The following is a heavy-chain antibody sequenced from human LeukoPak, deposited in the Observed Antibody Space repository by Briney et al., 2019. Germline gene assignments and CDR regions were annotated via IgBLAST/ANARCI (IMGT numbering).Heavy chain of an antibody. CDR2: MYTSGST. V-gene: IGHV4-61*02. D-gene: IGHD6-6*01. Sequence: SETLSLTCTVSGGSINSGTYYWSWIRPPAGKGLEWIGCMYTSGSTNYNPSLESRVTISEDTSKNQFSLKLSSVTAADTAVYYCARGEKGSSSGSINYWGQGTLVTVSS. J-gene: IGHJ4*02. CDR1: GGSINSGTYY. CDR3: ARGEKGSSSGSINY.